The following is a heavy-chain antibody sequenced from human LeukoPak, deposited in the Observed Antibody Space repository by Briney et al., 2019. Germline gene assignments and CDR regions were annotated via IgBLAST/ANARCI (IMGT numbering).Heavy chain of an antibody. CDR3: TRVDFYYYYTDF. Sequence: GESLKISCKASGYSFTDYWIGWVRQMPGKGLEWMGIIYPRDSHTIYSPSFQGQVTVSADKSITTAYLQWSSLKASDTAIYYCTRVDFYYYYTDFWGKGTTVSVSS. V-gene: IGHV5-51*01. CDR1: GYSFTDYW. CDR2: IYPRDSHT. J-gene: IGHJ6*03.